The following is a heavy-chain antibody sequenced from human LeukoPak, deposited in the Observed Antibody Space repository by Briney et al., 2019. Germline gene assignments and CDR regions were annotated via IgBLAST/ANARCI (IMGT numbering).Heavy chain of an antibody. CDR2: ISYDGSNK. V-gene: IGHV3-30-3*01. CDR3: ARDYSAVAALDY. D-gene: IGHD6-19*01. J-gene: IGHJ4*02. Sequence: GGSLRLSCAASGFTFSSYAMHWVRQAPGKGLEWVAVISYDGSNKYYADSVEGRFTISRDNSKNTLYLQMNSLRAEDTAVYYCARDYSAVAALDYWGQGTLVTVSS. CDR1: GFTFSSYA.